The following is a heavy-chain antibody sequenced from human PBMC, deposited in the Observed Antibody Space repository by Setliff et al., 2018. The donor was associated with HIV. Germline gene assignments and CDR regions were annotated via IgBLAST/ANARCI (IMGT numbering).Heavy chain of an antibody. CDR2: IYYSGST. J-gene: IGHJ6*03. V-gene: IGHV4-59*04. D-gene: IGHD6-13*01. Sequence: SETLSLTCTVSGASISSYYWSWIRQPPGKGLEWIGFIYYSGSTYYNPSLKSRVTISVDTSKNQFSLKLSSVTAADTAVYYCARHWVDSSSWSLYYYYYMDVWGKGTTVTAP. CDR1: GASISSYY. CDR3: ARHWVDSSSWSLYYYYYMDV.